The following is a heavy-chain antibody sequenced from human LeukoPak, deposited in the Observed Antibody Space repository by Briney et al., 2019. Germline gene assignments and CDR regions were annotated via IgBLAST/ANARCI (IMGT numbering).Heavy chain of an antibody. V-gene: IGHV3-23*01. CDR1: GFTFSSYA. J-gene: IGHJ5*02. D-gene: IGHD6-13*01. Sequence: GGSPRLSCAASGFTFSSYAMSWVRQAPGKGLEWVSAISGSGGSTYYADSVKGRFTISRDNSKNTLYLQMNSLRAEGTAVYYCAKVNLAAADTGWFDPWGQGTLVTVSS. CDR2: ISGSGGST. CDR3: AKVNLAAADTGWFDP.